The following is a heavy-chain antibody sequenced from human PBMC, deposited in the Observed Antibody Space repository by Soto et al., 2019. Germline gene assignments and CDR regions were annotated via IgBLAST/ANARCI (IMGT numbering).Heavy chain of an antibody. V-gene: IGHV3-7*01. CDR2: IKQDGTEK. CDR1: GFTFSSYW. Sequence: VQLVESGGGLVQPGGSLRLSCAASGFTFSSYWVSWVRQAPGKGLEWGANIKQDGTEKYYVDSVKGRFTISRDNAKNSLYLQMNSVRAEDTAVYYCARGGYSDYDAAPFAYWGQGTLVTVSS. CDR3: ARGGYSDYDAAPFAY. J-gene: IGHJ4*02. D-gene: IGHD5-12*01.